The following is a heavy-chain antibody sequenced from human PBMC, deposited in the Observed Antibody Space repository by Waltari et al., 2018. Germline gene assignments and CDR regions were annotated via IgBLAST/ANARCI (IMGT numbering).Heavy chain of an antibody. J-gene: IGHJ4*02. Sequence: QVQLVQSGAEVKKPGASVKVSCKASGYTFTTFSMHWVRQAPGQRLEWMGWINVGNGDRKYSQDFQGTVTFTRDTFANTADMELSSLRSEDTAVYYCTRGIKRGYSSGPENFDYWGQGTLVTVSS. CDR1: GYTFTTFS. CDR3: TRGIKRGYSSGPENFDY. D-gene: IGHD5-12*01. V-gene: IGHV1-3*01. CDR2: INVGNGDR.